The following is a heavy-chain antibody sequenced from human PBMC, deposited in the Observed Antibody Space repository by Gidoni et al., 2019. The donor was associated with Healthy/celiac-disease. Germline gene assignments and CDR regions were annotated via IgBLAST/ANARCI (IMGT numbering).Heavy chain of an antibody. D-gene: IGHD1-26*01. V-gene: IGHV4-38-2*01. CDR3: ARCVGGSYHNDY. Sequence: QVQLQESGPGLVKPSETLSLTCAVSGYSISRGYYWGWIRQPPGKGLEWIGSIYHSGSTYYNPSLKSRVTISVDTSKNQFSLKLSSVTAADTAVYYCARCVGGSYHNDYWGQGTLVTVSS. CDR1: GYSISRGYY. J-gene: IGHJ4*02. CDR2: IYHSGST.